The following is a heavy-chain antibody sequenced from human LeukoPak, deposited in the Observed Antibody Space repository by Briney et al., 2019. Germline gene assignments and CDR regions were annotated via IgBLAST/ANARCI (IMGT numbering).Heavy chain of an antibody. CDR1: GFTFRSYG. J-gene: IGHJ4*02. CDR2: IWYDGSNK. CDR3: ARDRAGYADY. V-gene: IGHV3-33*01. Sequence: GGSLRLSCAAAGFTFRSYGMHWVGQAPGKGLEWVAVIWYDGSNKYYADSVKGRFTISRDNSKNTLYLQMNSLRAEDTAVYYCARDRAGYADYWGQGTLVTVSS. D-gene: IGHD5-12*01.